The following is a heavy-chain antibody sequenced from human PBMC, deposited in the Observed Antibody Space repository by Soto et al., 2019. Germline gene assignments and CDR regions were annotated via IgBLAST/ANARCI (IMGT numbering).Heavy chain of an antibody. CDR3: ARLMTKAYYYYYGMDV. CDR1: GYSFTSYW. J-gene: IGHJ6*02. CDR2: IYPGDSDT. Sequence: GESLKISCKGSGYSFTSYWIGWVRQMPGKGLEWMGIIYPGDSDTRYSPSFQGQVTISADKSISTAYLQWSGLKASDTAMYYCARLMTKAYYYYYGMDVWGQGTTVTVSS. D-gene: IGHD3-16*01. V-gene: IGHV5-51*01.